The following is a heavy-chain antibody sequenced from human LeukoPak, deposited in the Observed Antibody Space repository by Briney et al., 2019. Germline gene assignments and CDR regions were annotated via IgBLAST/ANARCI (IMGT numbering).Heavy chain of an antibody. CDR3: AKDYDSRGYYFQH. Sequence: PGGSLRLSCAASGFTFSSYAMNWVRQAPGKGLEWVSIISGSAGSTYYADSVKGRFTISRDNSKNTLFLQMNSLRAEDAAIYYCAKDYDSRGYYFQHWGQGTLVTVSS. V-gene: IGHV3-23*01. D-gene: IGHD3-22*01. CDR2: ISGSAGST. CDR1: GFTFSSYA. J-gene: IGHJ1*01.